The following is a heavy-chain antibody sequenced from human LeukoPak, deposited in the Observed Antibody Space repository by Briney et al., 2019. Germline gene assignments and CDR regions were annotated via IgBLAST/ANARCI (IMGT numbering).Heavy chain of an antibody. CDR2: IIPIFGTA. Sequence: ASVKVSCKASGGTFSSYAISWVRQAPGQGLEWMGGIIPIFGTANYAQKFQGRVTITTDESTSTAYMEPSSLRSEDTAVYYCARDGRYCSGGSCYSPHNWGQGTLVTVSS. CDR1: GGTFSSYA. V-gene: IGHV1-69*05. D-gene: IGHD2-15*01. J-gene: IGHJ1*01. CDR3: ARDGRYCSGGSCYSPHN.